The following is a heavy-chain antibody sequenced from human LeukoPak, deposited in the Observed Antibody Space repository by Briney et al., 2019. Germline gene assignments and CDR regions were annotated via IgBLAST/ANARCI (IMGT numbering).Heavy chain of an antibody. CDR1: GGSISNYY. Sequence: SETLSLTCTVSGGSISNYYRSWIRQPAGKGLEWIGHIYNSGSTSHNASLKSRFTMSVDTSKNQISPKVNSVTAADTAVYYCARELNSSFYLFDFWGQGTLVTVSS. CDR2: IYNSGST. D-gene: IGHD6-6*01. CDR3: ARELNSSFYLFDF. V-gene: IGHV4-4*07. J-gene: IGHJ4*02.